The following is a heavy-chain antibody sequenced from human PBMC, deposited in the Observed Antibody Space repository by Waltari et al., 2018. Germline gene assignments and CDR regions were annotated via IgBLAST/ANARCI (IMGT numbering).Heavy chain of an antibody. J-gene: IGHJ4*02. Sequence: QLQESCPGLVKPSGTLCLSCAAAGDQVPSANWWSWVRQSPQRGLEWIGQVLSTGKTNYSPSFASRVTMSLDASNNQFSLKVTSATAADTAVYYCARDRGRGLYLDVWGPGTLVTVSP. V-gene: IGHV4-4*02. CDR1: GDQVPSANW. CDR3: ARDRGRGLYLDV. CDR2: VLSTGKT. D-gene: IGHD2-15*01.